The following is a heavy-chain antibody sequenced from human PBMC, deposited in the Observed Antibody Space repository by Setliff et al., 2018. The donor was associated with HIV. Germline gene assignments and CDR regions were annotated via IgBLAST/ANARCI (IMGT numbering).Heavy chain of an antibody. V-gene: IGHV4-39*01. Sequence: SETLSLTCTVSGGSISNTNYYWGWIRQPPGKGLEWIGNIFHNGNTYYNATLESRVAISVDTSKRRFSLRMNSVTAADTAVYYCARVDSSTPRAVDIWGQGTMVTVSS. D-gene: IGHD5-12*01. CDR1: GGSISNTNYY. CDR2: IFHNGNT. CDR3: ARVDSSTPRAVDI. J-gene: IGHJ3*02.